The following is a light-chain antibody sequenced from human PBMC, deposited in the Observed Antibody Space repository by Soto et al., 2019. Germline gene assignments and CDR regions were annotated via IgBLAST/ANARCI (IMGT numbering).Light chain of an antibody. Sequence: DIQMPQSPSSLSASVGDRVTITCRASQSISTYLNWYQQKPGKAPNLLIFAASTLQSGVPSRFSGSGSGTDFTLTIRSLQPEDFATYYCQQSYTAPLTFGGGTKVDIK. V-gene: IGKV1-39*01. CDR3: QQSYTAPLT. CDR1: QSISTY. CDR2: AAS. J-gene: IGKJ4*01.